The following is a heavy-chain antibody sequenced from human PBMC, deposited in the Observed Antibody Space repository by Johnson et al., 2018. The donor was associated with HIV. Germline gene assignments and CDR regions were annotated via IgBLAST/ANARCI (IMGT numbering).Heavy chain of an antibody. V-gene: IGHV3-23*04. CDR3: ARDTWGLDAFDI. CDR2: ISGSGDST. J-gene: IGHJ3*02. Sequence: VQLVESGGGLVQPGGSLRLSCAASGFNFDDYGMSWVRQAPGKGLEWLSGISGSGDSTYYADSVKGRFTISRDNSKNTLYLQMNSLRAEDTAVYYCARDTWGLDAFDIWGQGTMVTVSS. D-gene: IGHD2-21*01. CDR1: GFNFDDYG.